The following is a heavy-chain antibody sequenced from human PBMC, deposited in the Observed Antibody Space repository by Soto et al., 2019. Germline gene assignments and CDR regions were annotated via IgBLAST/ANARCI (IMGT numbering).Heavy chain of an antibody. J-gene: IGHJ4*02. D-gene: IGHD3-16*02. CDR1: GASVDSGGYY. CDR2: IYFRGNT. CDR3: ASGNAWEVILAY. Sequence: SETLSLTCTVSGASVDSGGYYWSWIRQLPGTGPEWIGYIYFRGNTYYNPSLESRVSISLDTSQNQFSLKLTSVTAADTAVYYCASGNAWEVILAYWGQGTLVTVSS. V-gene: IGHV4-31*03.